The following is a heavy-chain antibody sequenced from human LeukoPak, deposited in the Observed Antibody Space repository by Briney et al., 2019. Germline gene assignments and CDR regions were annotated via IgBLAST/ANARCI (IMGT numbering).Heavy chain of an antibody. J-gene: IGHJ4*02. V-gene: IGHV1-18*04. Sequence: GASVKVSCKASGYTFTSYGISWVRQPPGQGLEWMGWISAYNGNTNYAQKLQGRVTMTTDTSTSTAYMELRSLRSDDTAVYYCARDQPQLRYFDWLLSPFDYWGQGTLVTVSS. CDR2: ISAYNGNT. CDR3: ARDQPQLRYFDWLLSPFDY. CDR1: GYTFTSYG. D-gene: IGHD3-9*01.